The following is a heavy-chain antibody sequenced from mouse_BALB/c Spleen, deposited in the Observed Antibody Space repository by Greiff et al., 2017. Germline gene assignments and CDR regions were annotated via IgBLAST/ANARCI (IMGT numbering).Heavy chain of an antibody. CDR2: IDPSDSYT. V-gene: IGHV1-69*02. CDR3: ARGGTVEDY. D-gene: IGHD1-1*01. Sequence: QVQLKQPGAELVKPGASVKLSCKASGYTFTSYWMHWVKQRPGQGLEWIGEIDPSDSYTNYNQKFKGKATLTVDKSSSTAYMQLSSLTSEDSAVYYCARGGTVEDYWGQGTTLTVSS. J-gene: IGHJ2*01. CDR1: GYTFTSYW.